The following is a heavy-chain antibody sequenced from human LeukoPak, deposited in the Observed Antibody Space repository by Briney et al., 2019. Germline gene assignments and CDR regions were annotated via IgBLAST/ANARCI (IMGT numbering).Heavy chain of an antibody. CDR2: IYPDDSNT. D-gene: IGHD2-15*01. CDR1: GYNFPIYW. V-gene: IGHV5-51*01. CDR3: ARRLYCSGGSCSINFDY. J-gene: IGHJ4*02. Sequence: GESLKISCQGSGYNFPIYWIGWVRQMPGQGLEWMGIIYPDDSNTTYSPSFQGQVTISADKSISTAYLQWSTLKASDTAMYYCARRLYCSGGSCSINFDYWGQGTLVTVSS.